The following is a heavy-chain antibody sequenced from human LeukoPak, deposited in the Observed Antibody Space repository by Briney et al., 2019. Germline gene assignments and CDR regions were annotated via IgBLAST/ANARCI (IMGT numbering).Heavy chain of an antibody. D-gene: IGHD5-18*01. CDR2: INPNSGGT. Sequence: ASVKVSCTASGYTFTGYYMHWVRQAPGQGLEWMGWINPNSGGTNYAQKFQGRVTMTRDTSISTAYMELSRLRSDDTAVYYCASLGGYSYGRPDYWGQGTLVTVSS. CDR1: GYTFTGYY. CDR3: ASLGGYSYGRPDY. J-gene: IGHJ4*02. V-gene: IGHV1-2*02.